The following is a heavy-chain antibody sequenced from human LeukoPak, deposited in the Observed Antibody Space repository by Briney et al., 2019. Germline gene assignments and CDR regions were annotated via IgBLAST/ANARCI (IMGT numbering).Heavy chain of an antibody. V-gene: IGHV3-21*01. CDR2: ISSSSSYI. D-gene: IGHD3-22*01. Sequence: GGSLRLSCAASGFTFSSYSMNWVRQAPGKGLEWVSSISSSSSYIYYADSVKGRFTISRDNAKNSLYLQMNSLRAEDTAVYYCARDLGYYYDSSGHPDAFDIWGQGTMVTVSS. CDR1: GFTFSSYS. CDR3: ARDLGYYYDSSGHPDAFDI. J-gene: IGHJ3*02.